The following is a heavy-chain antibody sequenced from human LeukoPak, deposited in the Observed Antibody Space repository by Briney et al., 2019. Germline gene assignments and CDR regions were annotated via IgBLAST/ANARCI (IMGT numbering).Heavy chain of an antibody. CDR3: ARGRGTGRYYFDY. V-gene: IGHV3-30-3*01. CDR1: GFTFSSYA. Sequence: PVRSLRLSCAASGFTFSSYAMHWVRQAPGKGLEWVAVISYDGSNKYYADSVKGRFTISRDNSKNTLYLQMNSLRAEDTAVYYCARGRGTGRYYFDYWGQGTLVTVSS. CDR2: ISYDGSNK. J-gene: IGHJ4*02. D-gene: IGHD1-1*01.